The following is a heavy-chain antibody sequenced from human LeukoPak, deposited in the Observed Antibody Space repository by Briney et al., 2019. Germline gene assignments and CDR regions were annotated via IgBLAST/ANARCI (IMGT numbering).Heavy chain of an antibody. D-gene: IGHD5-24*01. Sequence: AGSLRLSCAAPGFTVSSNYMSWVRQAPGKGLEWVSVIYSGGSTYYADSVKGRFTISRDNSKNTLYLQMNSLRAEDTAVYYCARDDGSLDAFDIWGQGTIVTVSS. V-gene: IGHV3-66*01. CDR2: IYSGGST. CDR3: ARDDGSLDAFDI. J-gene: IGHJ3*02. CDR1: GFTVSSNY.